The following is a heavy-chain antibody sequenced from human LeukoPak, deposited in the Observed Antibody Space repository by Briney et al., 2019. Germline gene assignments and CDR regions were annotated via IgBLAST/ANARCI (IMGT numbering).Heavy chain of an antibody. CDR1: GFTFSDYW. V-gene: IGHV3-74*01. CDR2: IGTDGSRT. D-gene: IGHD2-2*01. Sequence: PGGCLRLSCAASGFTFSDYWVHWGRQAPGKGLEWVSRIGTDGSRTNYADSVKGRITISRDNAKNTLYLQMNSLRAEDTAVYYCARAPLGSPMDYWGQGTLVTVSS. J-gene: IGHJ4*02. CDR3: ARAPLGSPMDY.